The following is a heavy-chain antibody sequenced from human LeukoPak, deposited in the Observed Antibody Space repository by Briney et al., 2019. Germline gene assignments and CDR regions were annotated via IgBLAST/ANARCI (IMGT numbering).Heavy chain of an antibody. Sequence: SVKVSCKASGGTFSSYAISWVRQAPGQGLEWMGGIIPIFGTANYAQKFQGRDTITADESTSTAYMELSSLRSEDTAVYYCARGNSYYHDSSGYNYWGQGTLVTVSS. D-gene: IGHD3-22*01. CDR2: IIPIFGTA. V-gene: IGHV1-69*13. CDR1: GGTFSSYA. CDR3: ARGNSYYHDSSGYNY. J-gene: IGHJ4*02.